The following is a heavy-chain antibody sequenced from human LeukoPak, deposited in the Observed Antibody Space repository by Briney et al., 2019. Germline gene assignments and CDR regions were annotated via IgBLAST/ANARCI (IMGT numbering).Heavy chain of an antibody. J-gene: IGHJ4*02. D-gene: IGHD5-18*01. V-gene: IGHV3-30*02. CDR1: GFTFRSYG. CDR3: ARIDVDTATDFDY. Sequence: GGSLRLSCAVSGFTFRSYGMHWVRQAPGKGLEWVAFIRYDGSNKYYADSVKGRFTISRDNSKNTLYLQMNSLRAEDTAVYYCARIDVDTATDFDYWGQGTLATVSS. CDR2: IRYDGSNK.